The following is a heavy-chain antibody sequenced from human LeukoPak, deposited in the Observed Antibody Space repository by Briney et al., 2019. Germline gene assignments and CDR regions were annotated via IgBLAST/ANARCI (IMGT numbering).Heavy chain of an antibody. D-gene: IGHD3-9*01. V-gene: IGHV4-39*01. CDR1: GGSISSSSYY. J-gene: IGHJ4*02. Sequence: PSETPSLTRTVSGGSISSSSYYWGWIRQPPGKGLEWLGSIYYSGSTYYNPSLKSRFTISVNTSKNQFSLKLTSWTAAARPVFYCASHFDWLCSGLYYFDYGGQGTLVTVSA. CDR2: IYYSGST. CDR3: ASHFDWLCSGLYYFDY.